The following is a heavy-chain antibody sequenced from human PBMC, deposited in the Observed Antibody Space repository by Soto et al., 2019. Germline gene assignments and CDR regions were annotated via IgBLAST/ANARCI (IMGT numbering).Heavy chain of an antibody. D-gene: IGHD6-13*01. CDR3: ARDHINSSSWYPPWFDP. J-gene: IGHJ5*02. CDR2: IIPIFGTA. CDR1: GGTFSSYA. Sequence: GASVKVSCKASGGTFSSYAISWVRQAPGQGLEWMGGIIPIFGTANYAQKFQGRVTITADESTSTAYMELSSLRSEDTAVYYCARDHINSSSWYPPWFDPWGQGTLVTVSS. V-gene: IGHV1-69*13.